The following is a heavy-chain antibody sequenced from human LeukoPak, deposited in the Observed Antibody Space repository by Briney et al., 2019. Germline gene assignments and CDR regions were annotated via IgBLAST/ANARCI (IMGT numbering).Heavy chain of an antibody. Sequence: SETLSLTCAVYGGYFSGYYWSWIRQPPGKGLEWIGEINHSGSTNYNPSLKSRVTISVDTSKNQFSLKLSSVTAADTAVYYCARGRRSGSLAVNYWGQGTLVTVSS. J-gene: IGHJ4*02. CDR2: INHSGST. V-gene: IGHV4-34*01. CDR1: GGYFSGYY. D-gene: IGHD3-10*01. CDR3: ARGRRSGSLAVNY.